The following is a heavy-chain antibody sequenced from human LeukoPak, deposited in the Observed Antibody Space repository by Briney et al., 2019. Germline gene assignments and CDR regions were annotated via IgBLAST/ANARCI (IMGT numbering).Heavy chain of an antibody. D-gene: IGHD3-22*01. J-gene: IGHJ6*02. CDR1: GGSLRGYY. CDR3: ARGSYYDSSGYYYPSSGMDV. V-gene: IGHV4-34*01. CDR2: INHSGST. Sequence: PSEALSLTCAVYGGSLRGYYWSWVRQPPGKGPGWIGEINHSGSTNYNPSLKSRVTISVDTSKNQFSLKLSSVTAADTAVYYCARGSYYDSSGYYYPSSGMDVWGQGTTVTVSS.